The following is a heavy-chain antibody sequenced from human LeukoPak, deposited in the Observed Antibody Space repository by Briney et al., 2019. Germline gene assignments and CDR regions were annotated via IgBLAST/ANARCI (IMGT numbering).Heavy chain of an antibody. Sequence: SVKVSCKASGGTFSSYAVSWVRQAPGQGLEWMGGIIPIFGTANYAQKFQGRVTITADESTSTAYMELSSLRSEDTAVYYCARINGRYCSSTSCYAGGFDYWGQGTLVTVSS. CDR2: IIPIFGTA. D-gene: IGHD2-2*01. J-gene: IGHJ4*02. CDR1: GGTFSSYA. CDR3: ARINGRYCSSTSCYAGGFDY. V-gene: IGHV1-69*01.